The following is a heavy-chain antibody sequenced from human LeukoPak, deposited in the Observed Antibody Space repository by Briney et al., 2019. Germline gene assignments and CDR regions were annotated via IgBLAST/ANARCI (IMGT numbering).Heavy chain of an antibody. CDR2: ISGSGGST. V-gene: IGHV3-23*01. D-gene: IGHD3-22*01. J-gene: IGHJ5*02. Sequence: GGSLRLSCAASGFTFSSYAMSWVRQAPGKGLEWVSAISGSGGSTYYADSVKGRFTISRDNSKSTLYLQMNSLRAEDTAVYYCAKRRSVTMIVVVRNNWFDPWGQGTLVTVSS. CDR1: GFTFSSYA. CDR3: AKRRSVTMIVVVRNNWFDP.